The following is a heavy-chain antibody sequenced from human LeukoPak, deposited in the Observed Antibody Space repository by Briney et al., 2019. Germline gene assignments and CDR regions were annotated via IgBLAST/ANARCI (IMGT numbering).Heavy chain of an antibody. Sequence: SETLSLTCTVSGGSISSYYWSWIRQPPGKGLEWIGYIYYSGSTNYNPSLKSRVTISVGTSKNQFSLKLSSVTAADTAVYYCARGTTSHYDILTGYYHPIDYWGQGTLVTVSS. CDR3: ARGTTSHYDILTGYYHPIDY. D-gene: IGHD3-9*01. CDR1: GGSISSYY. CDR2: IYYSGST. V-gene: IGHV4-59*08. J-gene: IGHJ4*02.